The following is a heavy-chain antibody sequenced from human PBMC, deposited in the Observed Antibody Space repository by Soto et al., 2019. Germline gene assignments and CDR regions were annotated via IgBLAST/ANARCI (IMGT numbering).Heavy chain of an antibody. CDR2: IYYSGST. Sequence: QLQLQESGPGLVKPSETLSLTCTVSGGSISSSSYYWGWIRQPPGKGLEWIGSIYYSGSTYYNPSLKSRVTISVDTSKNQFSLKLSSVTAADTAVYYCARGYGSGSYGQFDPWGQGTLVTVSS. V-gene: IGHV4-39*01. CDR3: ARGYGSGSYGQFDP. CDR1: GGSISSSSYY. J-gene: IGHJ5*02. D-gene: IGHD3-10*01.